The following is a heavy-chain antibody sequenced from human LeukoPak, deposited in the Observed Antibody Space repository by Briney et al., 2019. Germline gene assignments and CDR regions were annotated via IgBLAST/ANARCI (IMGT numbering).Heavy chain of an antibody. CDR2: INFDANNT. Sequence: PGGSLRLSCAASGFTFSDYWMHWVRQAPGKGPVWVSRINFDANNTLYADSVKGRFTISRDNAKSTMYLQMSSLRAEDTAIYYCGRDTGHGLDYWGQGTLVTVSS. D-gene: IGHD4-11*01. CDR1: GFTFSDYW. J-gene: IGHJ4*02. V-gene: IGHV3-74*01. CDR3: GRDTGHGLDY.